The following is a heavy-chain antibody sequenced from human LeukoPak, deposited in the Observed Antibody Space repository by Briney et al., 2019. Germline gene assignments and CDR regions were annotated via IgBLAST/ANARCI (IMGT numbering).Heavy chain of an antibody. J-gene: IGHJ5*02. Sequence: PGESLRLSCAASGFSFSGHDMNWVRQAPGKGLEWVSSISFSSTYIYYADSVRGRFTISRDNAKNSLCLQMNSLRVEDTAVYYCARADCSSSTCYLRRSWFDPWGQGTLVTVSS. D-gene: IGHD2-2*01. V-gene: IGHV3-21*01. CDR1: GFSFSGHD. CDR2: ISFSSTYI. CDR3: ARADCSSSTCYLRRSWFDP.